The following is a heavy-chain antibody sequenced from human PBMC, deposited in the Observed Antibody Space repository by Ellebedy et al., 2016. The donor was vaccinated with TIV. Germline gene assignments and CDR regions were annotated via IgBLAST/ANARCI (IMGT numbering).Heavy chain of an antibody. V-gene: IGHV3-21*01. D-gene: IGHD3-16*01. J-gene: IGHJ6*02. Sequence: GESLKISXAASGFTFSSYSMNWVRQAPGKGLEWVSSISSSSSYIYYADSVRGRFTISSDNAKNSLYLQMNSLRAEDTAVYYCARDLGPWRDYYYYGMDVWGQGTTVTVSS. CDR3: ARDLGPWRDYYYYGMDV. CDR2: ISSSSSYI. CDR1: GFTFSSYS.